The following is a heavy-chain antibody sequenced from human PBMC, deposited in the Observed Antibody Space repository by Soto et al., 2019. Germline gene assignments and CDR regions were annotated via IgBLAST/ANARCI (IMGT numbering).Heavy chain of an antibody. CDR1: GGSVSSGSYY. CDR2: IYYSGST. J-gene: IGHJ6*02. Sequence: PSETLSLTCTVSGGSVSSGSYYWSWIRQPPGTGLEWIGYIYYSGSTNYNPSLKSRVTISVDTSKNQFSLKLSSVTAADTAVYYCAYGYYYYGMDVWGQGTTVTVSS. V-gene: IGHV4-61*01. D-gene: IGHD3-10*01. CDR3: AYGYYYYGMDV.